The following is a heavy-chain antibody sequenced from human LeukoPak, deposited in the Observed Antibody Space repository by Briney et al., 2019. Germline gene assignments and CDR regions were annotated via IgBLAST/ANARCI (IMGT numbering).Heavy chain of an antibody. CDR3: ATILIRGLTDMDV. D-gene: IGHD3-10*01. J-gene: IGHJ6*03. CDR1: TDSIGNYY. CDR2: IYTTGFT. V-gene: IGHV4-4*07. Sequence: SETLSLTCTIFTDSIGNYYWSWLRQPAGKGLEWIGRIYTTGFTDYNPSLKSRVTMSIDTSKNQFSLEMSSVTAADTAVYYCATILIRGLTDMDVWGEGTTVTVFS.